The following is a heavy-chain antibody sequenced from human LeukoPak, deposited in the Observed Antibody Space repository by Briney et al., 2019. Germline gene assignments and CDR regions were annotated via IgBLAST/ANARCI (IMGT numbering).Heavy chain of an antibody. V-gene: IGHV4-59*01. J-gene: IGHJ4*02. D-gene: IGHD6-13*01. CDR1: GDSISSYY. CDR3: ARAGLIAAADPLDY. Sequence: ETLSLTCSVSGDSISSYYWSWIRQPPGKGLEWIGHTYSSGSTNNTPSLKSRVTISVDTSKNQFSLKVRSVTAAHTAMYYCARAGLIAAADPLDYWGQGTLATVSS. CDR2: TYSSGST.